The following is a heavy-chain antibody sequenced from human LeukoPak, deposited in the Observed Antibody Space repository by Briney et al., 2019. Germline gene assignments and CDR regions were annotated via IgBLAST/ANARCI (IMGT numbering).Heavy chain of an antibody. Sequence: PSETLSLTSTVYGGSISGHFWSWIRQPPGKGLEWIGFVSYSGDTNYSPSFNGRVTISLDTSKSQFSLNLNSVTAADTAVYFCARGGASSRYFGYWGQGTLVTVSS. CDR1: GGSISGHF. D-gene: IGHD1-26*01. J-gene: IGHJ4*02. CDR3: ARGGASSRYFGY. CDR2: VSYSGDT. V-gene: IGHV4-59*11.